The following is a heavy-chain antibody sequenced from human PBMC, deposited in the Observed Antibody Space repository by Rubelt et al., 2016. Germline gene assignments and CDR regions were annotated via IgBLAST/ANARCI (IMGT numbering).Heavy chain of an antibody. CDR1: GYTLTELS. J-gene: IGHJ4*02. Sequence: QVQLVQSGAEVKKPGASVKVSCKVSGYTLTELSMHWVRQAPGKGHEWRGGFDREDGETIYAQKFRGRVTMTEDTSTDTASMGLSSLRSEDTAVYYCATRSLWFGEIDRYFDYWGQGTLVTVSS. D-gene: IGHD3-10*01. CDR2: FDREDGET. V-gene: IGHV1-24*01. CDR3: ATRSLWFGEIDRYFDY.